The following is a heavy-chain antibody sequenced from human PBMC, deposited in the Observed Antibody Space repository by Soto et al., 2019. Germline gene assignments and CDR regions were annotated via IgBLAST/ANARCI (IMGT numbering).Heavy chain of an antibody. J-gene: IGHJ4*02. Sequence: PGGSLRLSCAASGFTFSSYAMHWVRQAPGKGLEWVAVISYDGSNKYYADSVKGRFTISRDDSKNTLYLQMNSLRAEDTAVYYCARDYYDSSGPYYGGEGYWGQGTLVTVSS. CDR2: ISYDGSNK. CDR3: ARDYYDSSGPYYGGEGY. CDR1: GFTFSSYA. D-gene: IGHD3-22*01. V-gene: IGHV3-30-3*01.